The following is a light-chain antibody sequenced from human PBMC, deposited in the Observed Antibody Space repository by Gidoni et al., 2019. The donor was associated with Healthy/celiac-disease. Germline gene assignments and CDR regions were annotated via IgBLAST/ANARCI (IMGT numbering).Light chain of an antibody. CDR3: MQALQTMGT. CDR1: QSLLHSNGYNY. J-gene: IGKJ2*01. CDR2: LGS. Sequence: DIVMTQSPLSLPVTPGEPASISCRSSQSLLHSNGYNYLDWYLQKPGQSPQLLIYLGSNRASGVPDRFSGSGSGTDFTLKISRVEAEDVGVYYCMQALQTMGTFGQGDQAGDQT. V-gene: IGKV2-28*01.